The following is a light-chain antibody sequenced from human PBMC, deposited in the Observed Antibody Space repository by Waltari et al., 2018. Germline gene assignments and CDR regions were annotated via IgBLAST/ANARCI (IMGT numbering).Light chain of an antibody. Sequence: EVVLTQSPAALSLSPGERATLSCRASQSVGSYLAWYQQKPGQAPRLLIYGASYRATGIPARFSGSGSGTDFTLTISSLEPEDFAVYYCQHRSSWPRMFGQGTKVEIK. V-gene: IGKV3-11*01. CDR1: QSVGSY. J-gene: IGKJ1*01. CDR2: GAS. CDR3: QHRSSWPRM.